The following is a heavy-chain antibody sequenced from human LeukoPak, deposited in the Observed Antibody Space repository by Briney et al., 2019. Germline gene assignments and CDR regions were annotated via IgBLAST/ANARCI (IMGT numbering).Heavy chain of an antibody. CDR1: GFTFSSYS. J-gene: IGHJ5*02. Sequence: GGSLRLSCAASGFTFSSYSMNWVRQAPGKGLEWVSSISSSSSYIYYPDSVQGLFNISRDTAQNYLFLQMNSLRAEDTAVYYCARARWGYTMIVVPYDPWGQGTLVTVSS. V-gene: IGHV3-21*01. CDR2: ISSSSSYI. D-gene: IGHD3-22*01. CDR3: ARARWGYTMIVVPYDP.